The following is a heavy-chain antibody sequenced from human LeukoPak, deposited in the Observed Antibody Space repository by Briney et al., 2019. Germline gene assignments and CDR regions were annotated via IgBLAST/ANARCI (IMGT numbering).Heavy chain of an antibody. CDR3: AKGSRGNYDY. J-gene: IGHJ4*02. V-gene: IGHV3-23*01. CDR1: GFTFNSYA. CDR2: ITDSGIST. Sequence: SGGSLRLSCAASGFTFNSYAMAWVRQAPEEGLEWVSSITDSGISTYYADSVKGRFTISRDNSKNTLYLQMNSLRAEDTAVYYCAKGSRGNYDYWGQGTLVTVSS. D-gene: IGHD1-26*01.